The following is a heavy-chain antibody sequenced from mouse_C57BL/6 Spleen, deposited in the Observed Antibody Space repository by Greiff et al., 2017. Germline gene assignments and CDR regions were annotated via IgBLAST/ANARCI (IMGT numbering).Heavy chain of an antibody. CDR2: INPNNGGT. J-gene: IGHJ3*01. D-gene: IGHD2-1*01. Sequence: VQLQQSGPELVKPGASVKIPCKASGYTFTDYNMDWVKQSHGKSLEWIGDINPNNGGTIYNQKFKGKATLTVDKSSSTAYMELRSLTSEDTAVYYRARGGNYFRFAYWGQGTLVTVSA. V-gene: IGHV1-18*01. CDR1: GYTFTDYN. CDR3: ARGGNYFRFAY.